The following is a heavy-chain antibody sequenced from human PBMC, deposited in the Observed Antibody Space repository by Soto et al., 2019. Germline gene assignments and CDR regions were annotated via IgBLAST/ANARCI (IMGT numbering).Heavy chain of an antibody. J-gene: IGHJ2*01. CDR3: ATISSFSDKWYFAF. CDR1: GASINNNDYY. V-gene: IGHV4-30-4*01. Sequence: PSETLSLTCTVSGASINNNDYYWSWIRQTPGKGLEWIGYVYYSGTTDYIPSLKSRLSMSIDKSQNQFTLKLNSVTAADTATYYFATISSFSDKWYFAFWGRGPLVPASS. D-gene: IGHD6-6*01. CDR2: VYYSGTT.